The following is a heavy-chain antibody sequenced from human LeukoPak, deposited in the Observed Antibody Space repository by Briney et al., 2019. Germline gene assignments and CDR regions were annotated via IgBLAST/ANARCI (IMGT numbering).Heavy chain of an antibody. J-gene: IGHJ4*02. V-gene: IGHV3-23*01. CDR1: GFTFSSYS. CDR2: ISGSGGST. D-gene: IGHD6-6*01. Sequence: GGSLRLSCAASGFTFSSYSMNWVRQAPGKGLEWVSAISGSGGSTYYADSVKGRFTISRDNSKNTLYLQMNSLRAEDTAVYYCAKDLSVPRDYFDYWGQGTLVTVSS. CDR3: AKDLSVPRDYFDY.